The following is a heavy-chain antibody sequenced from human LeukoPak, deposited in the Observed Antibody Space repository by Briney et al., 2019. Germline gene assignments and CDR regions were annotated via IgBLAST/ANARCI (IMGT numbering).Heavy chain of an antibody. J-gene: IGHJ4*02. CDR2: IYYSGST. CDR3: ARRIRGSGWYVDY. CDR1: GGSISSSSYY. Sequence: SETLSLTCTVSGGSISSSSYYWGWIRQLPGKGLEWIGSIYYSGSTYYNPSLKSRVTISVDTSKNQFSLKLSSVTAADTAVYYCARRIRGSGWYVDYWGQGTLVTVSS. D-gene: IGHD6-19*01. V-gene: IGHV4-39*01.